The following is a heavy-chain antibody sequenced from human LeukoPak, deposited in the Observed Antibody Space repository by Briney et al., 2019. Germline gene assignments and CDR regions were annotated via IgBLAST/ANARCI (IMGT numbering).Heavy chain of an antibody. CDR2: ISAYNGNT. CDR3: AREVGPIVLMVYEVPNWFDP. CDR1: GYTFTSYG. D-gene: IGHD2-8*01. J-gene: IGHJ5*02. Sequence: ASVKVSCKASGYTFTSYGISWVRQAPGQGLEWMGRISAYNGNTNYAQKLQGRVTMTTDTSTSTAYMELRSLRSDDTAVYYCAREVGPIVLMVYEVPNWFDPWGQGTLVTVSS. V-gene: IGHV1-18*01.